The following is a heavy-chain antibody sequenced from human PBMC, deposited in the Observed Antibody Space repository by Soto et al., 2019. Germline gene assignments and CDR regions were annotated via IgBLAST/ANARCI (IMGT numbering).Heavy chain of an antibody. Sequence: QVQLVQSGAEVKKPGASVKVSCKASGYTFTGYYMHWVRQAPGQGLEWMGWINPNSGGTNYAQKFQGWVTMTRDTSISTAYMEMSRLRSDDTAVYYCARASQWLVVSHFDYWGQGTLVTVSS. CDR1: GYTFTGYY. CDR3: ARASQWLVVSHFDY. CDR2: INPNSGGT. V-gene: IGHV1-2*04. D-gene: IGHD6-19*01. J-gene: IGHJ4*02.